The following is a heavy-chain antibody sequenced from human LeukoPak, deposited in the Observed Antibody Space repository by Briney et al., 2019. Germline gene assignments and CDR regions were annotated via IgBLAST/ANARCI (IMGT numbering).Heavy chain of an antibody. D-gene: IGHD3-10*01. V-gene: IGHV3-23*05. J-gene: IGHJ4*02. Sequence: GGSLRLSCAASGFFFSDSVMSWVRRAPGKGLEGVSAIFSSGSNKYYADSVKGRFTISRDNSKNTLFPQMNSLRAEDTAVYHCGSKTGRTGTYYWGQGTLVTVSS. CDR3: GSKTGRTGTYY. CDR1: GFFFSDSV. CDR2: IFSSGSNK.